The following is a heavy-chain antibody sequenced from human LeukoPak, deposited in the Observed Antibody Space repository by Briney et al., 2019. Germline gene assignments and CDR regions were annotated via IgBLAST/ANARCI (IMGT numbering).Heavy chain of an antibody. CDR1: GLTFRNYG. J-gene: IGHJ2*01. V-gene: IGHV3-33*03. CDR3: VVILVPGGVWHFDL. D-gene: IGHD2-2*01. CDR2: IYSGGGTTK. Sequence: GTPLRLSCVASGLTFRNYGFHWVRQAPGKGLEWVAIIYSGGGTTKYYAESVKDRFTITRDDSKDTLYLQMNSLRAEDTAVYYCVVILVPGGVWHFDLWGRGTLVTVSS.